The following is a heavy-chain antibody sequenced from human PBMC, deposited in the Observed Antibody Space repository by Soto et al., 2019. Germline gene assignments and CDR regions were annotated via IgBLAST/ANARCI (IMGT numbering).Heavy chain of an antibody. J-gene: IGHJ4*02. D-gene: IGHD6-6*01. Sequence: SENLSLTSTVSGGSISSDDYYWSWIREPPGKGLEWIGYIYYSGRTAYNTSLKSRLIISIDTSKNQFSLNLNSVSGADTAVYYCARELSNSPDYFDYWGQGTLVTVCS. CDR3: ARELSNSPDYFDY. CDR1: GGSISSDDYY. V-gene: IGHV4-30-4*01. CDR2: IYYSGRT.